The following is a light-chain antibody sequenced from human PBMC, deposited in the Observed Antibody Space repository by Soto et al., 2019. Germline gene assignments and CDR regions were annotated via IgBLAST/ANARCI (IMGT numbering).Light chain of an antibody. V-gene: IGKV3-20*01. J-gene: IGKJ1*01. Sequence: EIVLKHSPGTLSLSPCERATLSFSASQSVSSSYLAWYQQKPGQAPRVLIYGASSRATGIPDRFSGSGSGTDFTLTISRLEPEDFAVYYCQQYGSSPTTFGQGTKVDI. CDR3: QQYGSSPTT. CDR2: GAS. CDR1: QSVSSSY.